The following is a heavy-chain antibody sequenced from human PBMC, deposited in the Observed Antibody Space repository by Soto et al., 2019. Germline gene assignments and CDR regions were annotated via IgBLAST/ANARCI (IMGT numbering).Heavy chain of an antibody. V-gene: IGHV4-34*01. CDR1: GGSFSGYY. Sequence: PSETLSLTCAVYGGSFSGYYWSWIRQPPGKGLEWIGEINHSGSTNYNPSLKSRVTISVDTSKNQFSLKLSSVTAADTAVYYCARRRIAAAGWGGYYYYGMDVWGQGTRVTVSS. D-gene: IGHD6-13*01. CDR3: ARRRIAAAGWGGYYYYGMDV. CDR2: INHSGST. J-gene: IGHJ6*02.